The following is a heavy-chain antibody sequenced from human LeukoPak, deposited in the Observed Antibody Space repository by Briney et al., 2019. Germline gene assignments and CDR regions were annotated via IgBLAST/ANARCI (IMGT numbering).Heavy chain of an antibody. Sequence: PGGSLRLSCAASGFTFNDYAMHWVRHAPGKGLEWVSAISGSGGSTYYADSVKGRFTISRDNSKNTLYLQMNSLRAEDTAVYYCAKDYCSSTSCYHMDVWGKGTTVTVSS. CDR3: AKDYCSSTSCYHMDV. CDR2: ISGSGGST. D-gene: IGHD2-2*01. J-gene: IGHJ6*03. V-gene: IGHV3-23*01. CDR1: GFTFNDYA.